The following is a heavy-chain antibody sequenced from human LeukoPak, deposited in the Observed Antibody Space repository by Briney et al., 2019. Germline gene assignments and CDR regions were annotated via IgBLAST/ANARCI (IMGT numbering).Heavy chain of an antibody. J-gene: IGHJ5*02. CDR1: GGSISRSSYY. D-gene: IGHD3-22*01. CDR3: ARVVFDDSPGWFDP. V-gene: IGHV4-39*07. CDR2: IYYSGST. Sequence: SETLSLTCSVSGGSISRSSYYWGWIRQPPGKGLEWIGNIYYSGSTFYNPSLNSRVTISIDTSKHQFSLNLSSVTAADTAVYYCARVVFDDSPGWFDPWGQGTLVTVSS.